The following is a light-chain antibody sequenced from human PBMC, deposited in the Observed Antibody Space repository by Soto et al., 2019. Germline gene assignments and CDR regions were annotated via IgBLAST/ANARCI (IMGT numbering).Light chain of an antibody. CDR2: DAS. J-gene: IGKJ1*01. CDR1: QSISSW. V-gene: IGKV1-5*01. CDR3: QQYNSYWT. Sequence: DIQRTQAPSSLSAALGDSGTITIRASQSISSWLAWYQQKPGKAPKLLIYDASSLESGVPSRFSGSGSGTEYTLTISSLQPDDFATYYCQQYNSYWTFGQGTKVDIK.